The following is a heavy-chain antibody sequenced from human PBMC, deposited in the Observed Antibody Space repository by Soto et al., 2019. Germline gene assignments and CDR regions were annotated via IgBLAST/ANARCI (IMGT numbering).Heavy chain of an antibody. J-gene: IGHJ6*02. CDR2: ISYDGSNK. Sequence: GGSLRLSCAASGFTFSSYGMHWVRQAPGKGLEWVAVISYDGSNKYYADSVKGRFTISRDNSKNTLYLQMNSLRAEDTAVYYCAKDSGSYYEYYYYGMDVWGQGTTVPVSS. CDR3: AKDSGSYYEYYYYGMDV. CDR1: GFTFSSYG. D-gene: IGHD1-26*01. V-gene: IGHV3-30*18.